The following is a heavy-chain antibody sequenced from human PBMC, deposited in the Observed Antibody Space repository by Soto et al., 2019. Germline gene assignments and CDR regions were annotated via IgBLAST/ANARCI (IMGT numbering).Heavy chain of an antibody. V-gene: IGHV1-2*02. CDR3: GRGRSGQIVVFY. Sequence: ASVKVSCKASGYTFTGHYIHWVRQAPEQGPEWMGEIGPGSGATRYAQKFQGRVTMTRDMSITTVYMELNNLSPDDTAVYYCGRGRSGQIVVFYWGQGTPVTVSS. CDR2: IGPGSGAT. D-gene: IGHD5-12*01. J-gene: IGHJ4*02. CDR1: GYTFTGHY.